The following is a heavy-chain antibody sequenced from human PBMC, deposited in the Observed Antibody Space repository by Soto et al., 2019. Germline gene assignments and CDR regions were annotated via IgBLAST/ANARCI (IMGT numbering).Heavy chain of an antibody. CDR3: ARQPIAARPKYYYYYYMDV. CDR2: IYYSGST. Sequence: SETLSLTCTVSGGSISSYYWSWIRQPPGKGLEWIGYIYYSGSTNYNPPLKSRGTISVDTSKTQFSLKLSSVSAADTAVYYCARQPIAARPKYYYYYYMDVWGKGTTVTVSS. CDR1: GGSISSYY. D-gene: IGHD6-6*01. V-gene: IGHV4-59*08. J-gene: IGHJ6*03.